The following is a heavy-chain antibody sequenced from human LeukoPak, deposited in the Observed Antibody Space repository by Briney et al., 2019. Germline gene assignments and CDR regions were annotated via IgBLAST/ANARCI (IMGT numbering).Heavy chain of an antibody. CDR3: ERDLFLSGIPAAGVFDY. D-gene: IGHD6-25*01. J-gene: IGHJ4*02. CDR2: IRQDGSDK. V-gene: IGHV3-7*01. Sequence: GGSLRLSCAASGFTFSNYWMSWVRQAPGKGLEWVANIRQDGSDKYYMESVKGRFTISRDNANSSLYLQMNSLRAKDTAVYYCERDLFLSGIPAAGVFDYWGQGTLVTVSS. CDR1: GFTFSNYW.